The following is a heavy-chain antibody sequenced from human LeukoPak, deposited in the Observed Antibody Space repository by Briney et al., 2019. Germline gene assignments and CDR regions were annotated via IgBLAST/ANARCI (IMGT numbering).Heavy chain of an antibody. V-gene: IGHV3-21*01. D-gene: IGHD6-13*01. CDR3: AREQLVRGAFDI. CDR1: GFTFSSYS. Sequence: GGSLRLSCAASGFTFSSYSMNWVRQAPGKGLEWVSSISSSSSYIYYADSVKGRFTISRDNAKNSLYLQMNSLRAEDTAVYYCAREQLVRGAFDIWGQGTMVTVSS. CDR2: ISSSSSYI. J-gene: IGHJ3*02.